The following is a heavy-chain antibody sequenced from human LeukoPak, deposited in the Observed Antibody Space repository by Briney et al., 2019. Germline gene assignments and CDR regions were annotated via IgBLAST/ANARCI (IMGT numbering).Heavy chain of an antibody. CDR2: ISAYNGNT. V-gene: IGHV1-18*04. D-gene: IGHD4-17*01. CDR1: GYTFTGYY. J-gene: IGHJ4*02. Sequence: GASVKVSCKASGYTFTGYYLHWVRQAPGQGLEWMGWISAYNGNTNYAQKLQGRVTMTTDTSTSTAYMELRSLRSDDTAVYYCARTDYGDYVGGGGFDYWGQGTLVTVSS. CDR3: ARTDYGDYVGGGGFDY.